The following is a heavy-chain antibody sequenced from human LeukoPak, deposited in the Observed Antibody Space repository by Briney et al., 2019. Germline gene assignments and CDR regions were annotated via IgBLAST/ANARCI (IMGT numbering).Heavy chain of an antibody. Sequence: GGSLRLSCAASGFRFGSYALSWVRQAPGKGLEWVGRVKSKSDGGTIDYAAPVKGRFAISTDDSKVTLYLQMNSLQIEDTGVYYCTTDRGIAVRPVFDYWGQGTLVTVSS. CDR3: TTDRGIAVRPVFDY. J-gene: IGHJ4*02. D-gene: IGHD6-6*01. V-gene: IGHV3-15*01. CDR1: GFRFGSYA. CDR2: VKSKSDGGTI.